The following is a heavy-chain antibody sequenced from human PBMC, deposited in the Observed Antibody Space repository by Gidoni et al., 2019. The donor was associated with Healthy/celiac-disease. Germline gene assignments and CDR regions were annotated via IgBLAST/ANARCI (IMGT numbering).Heavy chain of an antibody. J-gene: IGHJ6*02. CDR2: ISSSSSYI. D-gene: IGHD6-13*01. CDR1: GFTFCSYS. CDR3: ARGGQQRVFYYYYGMDV. Sequence: EVQLVESGGGLVKPGGSLRLSCAASGFTFCSYSMNWVRQAPGKGLEWVSSISSSSSYIYYADSVKGRFTISRDNAKNSLYLQMNSLRAEDTAVYYCARGGQQRVFYYYYGMDVWGQGTTVTVSS. V-gene: IGHV3-21*01.